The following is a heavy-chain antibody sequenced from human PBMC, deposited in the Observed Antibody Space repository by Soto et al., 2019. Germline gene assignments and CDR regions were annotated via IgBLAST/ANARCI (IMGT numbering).Heavy chain of an antibody. J-gene: IGHJ6*02. CDR1: GYTFTTYD. V-gene: IGHV1-8*01. D-gene: IGHD1-20*01. Sequence: ASVKVSCKASGYTFTTYDINWVRQATGQRLEWMGWMNPNSANTGYAQNFQGRVTMTRNTSISTAYMELRSLRSEDTAVYFCARGNKITVYYGMDVWGQGTTVTVSS. CDR2: MNPNSANT. CDR3: ARGNKITVYYGMDV.